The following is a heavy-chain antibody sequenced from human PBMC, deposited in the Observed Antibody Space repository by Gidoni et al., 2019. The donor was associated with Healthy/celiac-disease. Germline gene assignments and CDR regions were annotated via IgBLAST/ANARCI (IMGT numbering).Heavy chain of an antibody. D-gene: IGHD7-27*01. CDR3: ARDSGAGAFDI. V-gene: IGHV4-61*02. J-gene: IGHJ3*02. CDR1: GGSISSGSCY. CDR2: IYTSGST. Sequence: QVQLQESGPGLVKPSQTLSLTCTVSGGSISSGSCYWSWIRQPAGKGLEWIVRIYTSGSTNYNPSLQSRVTISVDTSKNQFSLKLSSVTAADTAVYYCARDSGAGAFDIWGQGTMVTVSS.